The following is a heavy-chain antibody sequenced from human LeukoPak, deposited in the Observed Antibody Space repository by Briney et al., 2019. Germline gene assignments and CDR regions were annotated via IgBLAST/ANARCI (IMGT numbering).Heavy chain of an antibody. D-gene: IGHD3-22*01. Sequence: GGSLRLSCAASGFTFSDYYMSWIRQAPEKGLEWVSYISSSGSTIYYADSVKGRFTISRDNAKNSLYLQMNSLRAEDTAVYYCARDDPFPPYYYDSSGPSDYWGQGTLVTVSS. CDR1: GFTFSDYY. CDR2: ISSSGSTI. CDR3: ARDDPFPPYYYDSSGPSDY. J-gene: IGHJ4*02. V-gene: IGHV3-11*04.